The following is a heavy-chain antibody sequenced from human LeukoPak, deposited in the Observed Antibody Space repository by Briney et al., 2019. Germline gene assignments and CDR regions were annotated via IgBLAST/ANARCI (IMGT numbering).Heavy chain of an antibody. CDR2: INHSGST. CDR3: ARGGYSYGLDY. V-gene: IGHV4-34*01. D-gene: IGHD5-18*01. CDR1: GGSLSGYY. J-gene: IGHJ4*02. Sequence: SETLSLTCAVYGGSLSGYYWSWLRQPPGKGREWGGEINHSGSTNYNPSLKRRVTISVDTSKNQFSLKLSSVPAADTAVYYCARGGYSYGLDYWGQGTLVTVSS.